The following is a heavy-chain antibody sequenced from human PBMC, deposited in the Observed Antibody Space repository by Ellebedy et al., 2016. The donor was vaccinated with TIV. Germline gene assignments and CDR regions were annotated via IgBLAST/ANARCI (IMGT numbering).Heavy chain of an antibody. D-gene: IGHD2-2*01. V-gene: IGHV4-4*07. J-gene: IGHJ3*02. CDR2: FYSSGGT. Sequence: SETLSLTCSVSGGSISDYYWSWIRQPAGRGLEWIGRFYSSGGTNYNPSLSSRVTMSVDTSNNHFSLQLRSVTAADTAMYYCARANCSSPSCDSPHPFDIWGRGTMVTVSS. CDR1: GGSISDYY. CDR3: ARANCSSPSCDSPHPFDI.